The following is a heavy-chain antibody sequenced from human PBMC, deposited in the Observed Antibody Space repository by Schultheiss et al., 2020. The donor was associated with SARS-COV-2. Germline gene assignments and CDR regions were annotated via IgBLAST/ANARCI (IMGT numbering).Heavy chain of an antibody. CDR1: GFTFSSYG. J-gene: IGHJ4*02. V-gene: IGHV3-21*01. D-gene: IGHD2-15*01. Sequence: GGSLRLSCSASGFTFSSYGMHWVRQAPGKGLEWVSGINWNGGSTYYADSVKGRFTISRDNAKNSLYLQMNSLRAEDTAVYYCARVGDYLDYWGQGTLVTVSS. CDR2: INWNGGST. CDR3: ARVGDYLDY.